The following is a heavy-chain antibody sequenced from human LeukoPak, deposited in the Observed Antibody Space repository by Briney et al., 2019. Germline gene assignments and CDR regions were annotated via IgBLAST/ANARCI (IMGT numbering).Heavy chain of an antibody. CDR2: IYYSGST. D-gene: IGHD4-23*01. V-gene: IGHV4-30-2*05. J-gene: IGHJ4*02. CDR1: GGSISSGGYS. Sequence: SQTLSLTCAVSGGSISSGGYSWSWIRQPPGKGLEWIGYIYYSGSTYYNPSLKSRVTISVDTSKNQFSLKLSSVTAADTAVYYCAREGTVVKSEIDYWGQGTLVTVSS. CDR3: AREGTVVKSEIDY.